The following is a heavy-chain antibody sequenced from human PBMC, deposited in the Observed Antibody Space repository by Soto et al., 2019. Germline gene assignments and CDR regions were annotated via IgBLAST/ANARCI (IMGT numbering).Heavy chain of an antibody. CDR1: CGSIRSYY. Sequence: ETLERTFPVSCGSIRSYYWRWIRQPPWKVLDLIVYIYYSGITNYNPSLKSRVTISVDTSKNQFSLELSSVTAADTAVYDCALDREDNYCIDSWGQGTLVTVSS. V-gene: IGHV4-59*01. D-gene: IGHD1-1*01. CDR2: IYYSGIT. CDR3: ALDREDNYCIDS. J-gene: IGHJ4*02.